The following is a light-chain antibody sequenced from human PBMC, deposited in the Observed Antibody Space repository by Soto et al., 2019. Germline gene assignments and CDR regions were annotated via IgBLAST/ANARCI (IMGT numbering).Light chain of an antibody. CDR2: EAS. CDR1: QSISSW. V-gene: IGKV1-5*01. J-gene: IGKJ4*01. CDR3: QQYTNFHLT. Sequence: DIQMTQSPSTLSASVGDRVTITCRASQSISSWFAWYQQKPGKAPKLLMLEASRLESGVPSRFSGSESGTEFTLTISGLHPDDFATYYCQQYTNFHLTFGGWTTVEIK.